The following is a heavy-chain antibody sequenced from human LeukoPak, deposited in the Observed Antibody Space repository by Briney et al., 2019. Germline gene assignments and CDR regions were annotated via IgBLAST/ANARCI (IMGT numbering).Heavy chain of an antibody. CDR2: ISAYNGNT. CDR1: GYTFTSYG. J-gene: IGHJ4*02. CDR3: ASVGNSGSYPGYFDY. V-gene: IGHV1-18*01. Sequence: ASVKVSCKASGYTFTSYGISWVRQAPGQGLEWMGWISAYNGNTNYAQKLQGRVTMTTDTSTSTAYMELRSLRSDDTAVYYCASVGNSGSYPGYFDYWGQGTLVTASS. D-gene: IGHD1-26*01.